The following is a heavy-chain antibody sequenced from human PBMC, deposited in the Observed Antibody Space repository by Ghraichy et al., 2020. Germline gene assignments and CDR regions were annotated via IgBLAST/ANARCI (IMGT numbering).Heavy chain of an antibody. J-gene: IGHJ6*02. CDR2: INCDSGKT. CDR3: SRDACATCPPYYYGMDV. Sequence: ASVKVSCKAQGYVFNSYHISWVRQAPGQGLEWMGWINCDSGKTEYAQDFQDRVSMTADKSTSTVFMELRRLTSDDTAIYFCSRDACATCPPYYYGMDVLGQSSTVTVTS. CDR1: GYVFNSYH. V-gene: IGHV1-18*01.